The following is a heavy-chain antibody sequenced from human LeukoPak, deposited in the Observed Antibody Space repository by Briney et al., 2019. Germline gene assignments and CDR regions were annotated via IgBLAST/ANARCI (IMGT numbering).Heavy chain of an antibody. CDR3: ARAGAYSSTWYPLGAFDI. Sequence: GASVKVSCKASGYTFTIYDINWVRQASGQGLEWMGWMNPNSRNSGYAQNFQGRVTITRNTSISTAYMELSSLRSEDTAVYYCARAGAYSSTWYPLGAFDIWGQGTMVTVSS. CDR2: MNPNSRNS. CDR1: GYTFTIYD. D-gene: IGHD6-13*01. V-gene: IGHV1-8*03. J-gene: IGHJ3*02.